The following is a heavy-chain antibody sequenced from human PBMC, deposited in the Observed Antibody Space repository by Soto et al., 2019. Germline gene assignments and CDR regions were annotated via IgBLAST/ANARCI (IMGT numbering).Heavy chain of an antibody. CDR1: GFTFSTYA. D-gene: IGHD7-27*01. CDR3: AKRSSATGDDPFDY. Sequence: PGGSLRLSCAASGFTFSTYAMSWVCQAPGKGLEWVSSISGSGGSTYYADSVKGRFTISRDNSKDTLYLQMNSLRAEDTAVFYCAKRSSATGDDPFDYWGQGTLVTVSS. J-gene: IGHJ4*02. CDR2: ISGSGGST. V-gene: IGHV3-23*01.